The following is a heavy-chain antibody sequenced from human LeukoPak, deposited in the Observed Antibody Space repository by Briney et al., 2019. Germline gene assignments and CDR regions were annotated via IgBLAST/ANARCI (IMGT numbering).Heavy chain of an antibody. Sequence: GGSLRLSCAASGFTFSSYDMHWVRQATVKGLEWVSAIGTAGDTYYPGSVKGRFTISRENAKNSLYLQMNSLRAGDTAVYYCAKVYGDYDPLLYYFDYWGQGTLVTVSS. D-gene: IGHD4-17*01. J-gene: IGHJ4*02. CDR1: GFTFSSYD. V-gene: IGHV3-13*01. CDR2: IGTAGDT. CDR3: AKVYGDYDPLLYYFDY.